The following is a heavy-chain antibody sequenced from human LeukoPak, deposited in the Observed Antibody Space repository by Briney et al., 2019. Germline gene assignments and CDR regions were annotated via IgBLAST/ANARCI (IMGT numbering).Heavy chain of an antibody. CDR1: GFTFDDYA. CDR2: ISWNSGSI. J-gene: IGHJ4*02. CDR3: AKDIFTMVRGVVDY. V-gene: IGHV3-9*01. D-gene: IGHD3-10*01. Sequence: GGSLRLSCAASGFTFDDYAMHWVRHAPGKGLEWVSGISWNSGSIGYADSVKGRFTISRDNAKNSLCLQMNSLRAEDTALYYCAKDIFTMVRGVVDYWGQGTLVTVSS.